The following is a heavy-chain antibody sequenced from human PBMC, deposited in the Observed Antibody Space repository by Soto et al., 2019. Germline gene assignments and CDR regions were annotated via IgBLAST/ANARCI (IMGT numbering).Heavy chain of an antibody. CDR3: ARENYDFWSGYYLSSDAVDI. J-gene: IGHJ3*02. Sequence: DSGKVSCRASGYTFTSYGISWVRQAPGQGLEWKGWISAYNGNTNYAQQLQGRVTMTTDTSTSTAYMELRSLRSDDTAVYYCARENYDFWSGYYLSSDAVDIWGQGTMVTV. V-gene: IGHV1-18*01. D-gene: IGHD3-3*01. CDR2: ISAYNGNT. CDR1: GYTFTSYG.